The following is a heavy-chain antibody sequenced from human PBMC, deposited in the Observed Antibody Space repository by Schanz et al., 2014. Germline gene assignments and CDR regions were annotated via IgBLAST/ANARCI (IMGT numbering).Heavy chain of an antibody. J-gene: IGHJ5*02. V-gene: IGHV3-74*02. CDR3: TTGQLWSGGGFDL. CDR1: GFTFSSYW. CDR2: INSVGSNT. Sequence: EVQLAESGGGLVQPGGSLRLSCAASGFTFSSYWMHWVRQDPGKGLVWVARINSVGSNTDYADSVTGRFTISRDNAKNTLFLQMNSLETEDTAVYYCTTGQLWSGGGFDLWGQGALVTVSS. D-gene: IGHD3-10*01.